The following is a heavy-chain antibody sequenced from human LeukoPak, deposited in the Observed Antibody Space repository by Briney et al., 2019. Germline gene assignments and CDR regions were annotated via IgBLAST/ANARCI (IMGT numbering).Heavy chain of an antibody. J-gene: IGHJ4*02. CDR2: IYTSGST. V-gene: IGHV4-61*02. D-gene: IGHD1-26*01. CDR3: ARAGSRNRGVDY. CDR1: GGSISSGSYY. Sequence: PSQTLSLTCTVSGGSISSGSYYWSWLRQPAGTGLEWIGRIYTSGSTNYNPSLKSRVTISVDTSKNQFSLKLSSATAADTAVYYCARAGSRNRGVDYWGQGTLVTVSS.